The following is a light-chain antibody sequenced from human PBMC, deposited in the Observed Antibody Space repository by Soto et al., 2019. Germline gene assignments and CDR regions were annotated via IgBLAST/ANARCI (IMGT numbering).Light chain of an antibody. V-gene: IGKV3-20*01. CDR3: QLYGNSPRMYT. CDR1: QGVSSTY. CDR2: GAS. Sequence: EIVLTQSPGTLSLSPGERATLSCRASQGVSSTYLAWYQQRLGQAPRLLIFGASSRATGIPDRFSGSGSGTDFTLSLSRLEPEDFAVYYCQLYGNSPRMYTFAQGPKVEIK. J-gene: IGKJ2*01.